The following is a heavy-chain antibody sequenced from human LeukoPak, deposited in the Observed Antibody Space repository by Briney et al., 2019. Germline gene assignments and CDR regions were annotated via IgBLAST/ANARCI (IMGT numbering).Heavy chain of an antibody. CDR2: IIPIFGIA. Sequence: ASVKVSCKASGGTFSSYVISWVRQAPGQGLEWMGRIIPIFGIANYAQKFQGRVTITADKSTSTAYMELSSLRSEDTAVYYCARTEMTTVTPIDYWGQGTLVTVSS. CDR3: ARTEMTTVTPIDY. J-gene: IGHJ4*02. D-gene: IGHD4-17*01. V-gene: IGHV1-69*04. CDR1: GGTFSSYV.